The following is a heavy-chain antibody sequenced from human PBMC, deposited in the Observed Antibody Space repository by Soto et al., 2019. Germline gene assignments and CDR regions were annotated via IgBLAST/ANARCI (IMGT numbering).Heavy chain of an antibody. CDR1: GGSFSGYY. CDR3: ARVVKDRHYYYYYMDV. J-gene: IGHJ6*03. CDR2: INHSGST. V-gene: IGHV4-34*01. D-gene: IGHD2-15*01. Sequence: PSETLSLTCAVYGGSFSGYYWSWIRQPPGKGLEWIGEINHSGSTNYNPSLKSRVTISVDTSKNQFSLKLSSVTAADTAVYYCARVVKDRHYYYYYMDVWGKGTTVTVSS.